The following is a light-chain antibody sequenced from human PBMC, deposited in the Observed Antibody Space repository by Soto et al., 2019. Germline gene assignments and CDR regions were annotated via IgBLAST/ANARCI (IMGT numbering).Light chain of an antibody. Sequence: QSVLTQPPSASGTPGQRVTISCSGSNFNIGSNTVNWYQQLPGTAPKLLIYSSNQRPSGVPDRFSGSKSGTSASLAISGLQSEDEVDYSCAAWDDSLNGWGFGGGTKRTVL. V-gene: IGLV1-44*01. J-gene: IGLJ3*02. CDR2: SSN. CDR3: AAWDDSLNGWG. CDR1: NFNIGSNT.